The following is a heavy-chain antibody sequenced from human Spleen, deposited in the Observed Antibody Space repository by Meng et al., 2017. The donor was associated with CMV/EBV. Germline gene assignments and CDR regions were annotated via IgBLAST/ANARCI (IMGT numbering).Heavy chain of an antibody. J-gene: IGHJ6*02. CDR2: IYYRGST. CDR3: ARAYGSGSYFSYYYYYGMDV. CDR1: GGSISSYY. D-gene: IGHD3-10*01. V-gene: IGHV4-59*01. Sequence: GSLRLSCTVSGGSISSYYWSWIRQPPGKGLEWIGYIYYRGSTNYNPSLKSRVTISVDTSKNQFSLKLSSVTAADTAVYYCARAYGSGSYFSYYYYYGMDVWGQGTTVTVSS.